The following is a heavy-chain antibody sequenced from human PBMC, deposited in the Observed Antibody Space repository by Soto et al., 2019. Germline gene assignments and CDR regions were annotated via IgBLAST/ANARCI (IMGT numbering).Heavy chain of an antibody. CDR2: IYPDDSDM. Sequence: PGESLKISCKGSGYSFTSYWIGWVRQMPGKGLEWMGIIYPDDSDMRYSPSFQGQVAISADKSISTAYLQWSSLKASDTAMYYCARHGGAVPMVLLFSFDYYYYVIYVRAQRTSVPVS. CDR3: ARHGGAVPMVLLFSFDYYYYVIYV. V-gene: IGHV5-51*01. D-gene: IGHD3-10*01. J-gene: IGHJ6*02. CDR1: GYSFTSYW.